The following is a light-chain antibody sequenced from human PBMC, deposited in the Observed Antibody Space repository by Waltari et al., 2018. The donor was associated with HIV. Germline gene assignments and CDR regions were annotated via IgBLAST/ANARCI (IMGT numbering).Light chain of an antibody. V-gene: IGLV2-23*01. CDR2: EGS. CDR3: CSYAGSSTLV. J-gene: IGLJ2*01. Sequence: QSALTQPASVSGSPGQSITISCTGTSRDVGSYNFVPWYQQHPGKAPKLMIYEGSKRPSGVSNRFSGSKSGNTASLTISGLQAEDEADYYCCSYAGSSTLVFGGGTKLTVL. CDR1: SRDVGSYNF.